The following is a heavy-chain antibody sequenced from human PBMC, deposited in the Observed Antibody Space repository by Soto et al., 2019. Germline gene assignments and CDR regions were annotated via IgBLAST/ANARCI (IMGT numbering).Heavy chain of an antibody. J-gene: IGHJ4*02. CDR1: GGSISTGD. Sequence: SETLSLTCAVSGGSISTGDWRWMRQPPGKGLEWIRYFDYSGNSHSSPSLKSRVTISIATSKKQVSPKLHSVTAAATAVYYCARNWFPVPGRFHFDYWCQRTSVTVSS. D-gene: IGHD3-10*01. CDR2: FDYSGNS. CDR3: ARNWFPVPGRFHFDY. V-gene: IGHV4-59*01.